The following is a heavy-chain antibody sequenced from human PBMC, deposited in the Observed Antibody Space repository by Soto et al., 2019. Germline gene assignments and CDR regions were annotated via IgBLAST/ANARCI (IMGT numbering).Heavy chain of an antibody. D-gene: IGHD6-19*01. CDR2: MIPLFGTS. Sequence: SVKVSCKASGYTFTSHGISLVRHSPGQGREWMGGMIPLFGTSNYAQKFRGRVTITADESTSTAYMELSSLRSEDTAVYYCEIPSVAGRVDYYYGMAVSGQGNTVTVS. CDR3: EIPSVAGRVDYYYGMAV. CDR1: GYTFTSHG. V-gene: IGHV1-69*13. J-gene: IGHJ6*02.